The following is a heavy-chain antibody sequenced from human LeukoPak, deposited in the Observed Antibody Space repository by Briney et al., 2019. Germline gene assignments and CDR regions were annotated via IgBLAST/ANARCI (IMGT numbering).Heavy chain of an antibody. CDR2: INHSGST. Sequence: PSETLSLTCAVYGGSFSGYYWSWIRQPPGKGLNWIGEINHSGSTNYNPSLKSRVTISVDTSKNQFSLKLSSVTAADTAVYYCARGRWYYDSSGYSSFDYWGQGTLVTVSS. J-gene: IGHJ4*02. CDR1: GGSFSGYY. CDR3: ARGRWYYDSSGYSSFDY. V-gene: IGHV4-34*01. D-gene: IGHD3-22*01.